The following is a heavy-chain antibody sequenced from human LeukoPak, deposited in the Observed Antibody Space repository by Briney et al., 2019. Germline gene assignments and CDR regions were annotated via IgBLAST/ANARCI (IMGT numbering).Heavy chain of an antibody. J-gene: IGHJ3*01. V-gene: IGHV4-59*01. D-gene: IGHD3-16*02. CDR2: IYYSGST. CDR3: ARLTYDYVWGSYRYGPLDF. Sequence: SETLSLTCTVSGGSISSYYWSWIRQPPGKGLKWIGYIYYSGSTNYNPSLKCRVTISVDTSKNQFSLKLSSVTAADTAVYYCARLTYDYVWGSYRYGPLDFWGQGTMVTVSS. CDR1: GGSISSYY.